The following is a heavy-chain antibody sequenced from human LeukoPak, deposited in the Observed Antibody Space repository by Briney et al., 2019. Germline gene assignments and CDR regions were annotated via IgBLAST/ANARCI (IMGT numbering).Heavy chain of an antibody. J-gene: IGHJ4*02. CDR1: GFTVSSNY. V-gene: IGHV3-48*03. Sequence: PGGSLRLSCAASGFTVSSNYMTWVRQAPGKGLEWVSYIGSSGSIIYYADSVKGRFTISRDNAKNSLYLQMNSLRAEDTAVYYCARDVNGYFDYWGQGTLVTVSS. CDR3: ARDVNGYFDY. CDR2: IGSSGSII.